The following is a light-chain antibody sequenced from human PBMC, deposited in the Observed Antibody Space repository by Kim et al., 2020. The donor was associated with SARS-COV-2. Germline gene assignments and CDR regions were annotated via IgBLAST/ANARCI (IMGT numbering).Light chain of an antibody. CDR1: QSVGST. V-gene: IGKV3-15*01. CDR3: QQYSNWPPLT. J-gene: IGKJ4*01. Sequence: EIVMTQSPATLSVSPGERATLSCRASQSVGSTLAWYQQKPGQAPRLLIFGASSRATGIPARFSGSGSGTEFTLTISSLQSEDFAVYYCQQYSNWPPLTFGGGTKVEIK. CDR2: GAS.